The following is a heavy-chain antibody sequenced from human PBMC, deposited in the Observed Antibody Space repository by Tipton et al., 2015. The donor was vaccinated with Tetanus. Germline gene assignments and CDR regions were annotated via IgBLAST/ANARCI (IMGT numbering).Heavy chain of an antibody. CDR1: GVSIADNSNY. J-gene: IGHJ4*02. D-gene: IGHD3-22*01. V-gene: IGHV4-39*01. CDR3: ARHNSGYFPFFDY. CDR2: IYFSGDT. Sequence: LRLSCTVSGVSIADNSNYWGWIRQPPGKGLEWIGSIYFSGDTYSNPSLKSRVTMSVDTSRKQFSLSLSSVTAADTAVYYCARHNSGYFPFFDYWGQGTLVTVSS.